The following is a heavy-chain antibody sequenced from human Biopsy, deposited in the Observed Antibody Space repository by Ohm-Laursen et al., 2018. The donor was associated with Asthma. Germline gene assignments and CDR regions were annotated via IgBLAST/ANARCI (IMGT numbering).Heavy chain of an antibody. Sequence: SLRLSCAVSGFSFSNYGMHWVRQAPGKGLDWVAVISFDGSNKDFADSVKGRFTISRDNSKNTMYLEMNSLRAEDTAVYYCARGKTWGRSYYFDYWGQGTLVTVSS. CDR2: ISFDGSNK. CDR1: GFSFSNYG. V-gene: IGHV3-30*03. D-gene: IGHD6-6*01. J-gene: IGHJ4*02. CDR3: ARGKTWGRSYYFDY.